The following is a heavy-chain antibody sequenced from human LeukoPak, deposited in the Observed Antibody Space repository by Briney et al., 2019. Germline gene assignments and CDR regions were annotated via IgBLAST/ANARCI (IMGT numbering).Heavy chain of an antibody. CDR3: AREEGVVVVAAHAWFDP. CDR1: GDSVSSNSAA. J-gene: IGHJ5*02. V-gene: IGHV6-1*01. CDR2: TYYRSKWYN. D-gene: IGHD2-15*01. Sequence: TSQTLSLTCAISGDSVSSNSAAWNWIRQSPSRGLEWLGRTYYRSKWYNDYAVSVKSRITINPDTSKNQFSLQLNSVTPEDTAVYYCAREEGVVVVAAHAWFDPWGQGTLVTVSS.